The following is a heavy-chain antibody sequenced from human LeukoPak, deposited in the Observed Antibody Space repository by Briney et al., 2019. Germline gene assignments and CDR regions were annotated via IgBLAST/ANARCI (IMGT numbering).Heavy chain of an antibody. V-gene: IGHV3-30*14. J-gene: IGHJ3*02. CDR2: ISYDGSNK. CDR1: GFTFSSYA. D-gene: IGHD3-22*01. Sequence: GGSLRLSCAASGFTFSSYAMHWVRQAPGKGLEWVAVISYDGSNKYYADSVKGRFTISRDNSKNTLYLQMNSLRAEDTAVYYCAKPRASYDVGAFDIWGQGTMVTVSS. CDR3: AKPRASYDVGAFDI.